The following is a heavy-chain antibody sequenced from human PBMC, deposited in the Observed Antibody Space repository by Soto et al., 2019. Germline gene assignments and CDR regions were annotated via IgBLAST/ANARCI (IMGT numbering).Heavy chain of an antibody. CDR2: ISYDGSNK. CDR1: GFTFSSYG. Sequence: GSLRLSCSASGFTFSSYGMHWVRQAPGKGLEWVAVISYDGSNKYYADSVKGRFTISRDNSKNTLYLQMNSLRAEDTDVYYSAKTPYDSSGYYYDYWGQGTLVTVYS. V-gene: IGHV3-30*18. CDR3: AKTPYDSSGYYYDY. J-gene: IGHJ4*02. D-gene: IGHD3-22*01.